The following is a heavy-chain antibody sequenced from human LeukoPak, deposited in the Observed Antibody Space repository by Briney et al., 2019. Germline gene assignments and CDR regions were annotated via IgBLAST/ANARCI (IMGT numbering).Heavy chain of an antibody. D-gene: IGHD1-26*01. V-gene: IGHV4-30-4*08. J-gene: IGHJ1*01. CDR1: GGSISSGDYY. CDR3: ARLLVGATPHGPPRH. CDR2: IYHSGST. Sequence: PSETLSLTCTVSGGSISSGDYYWSWIRQPPGKGLEWIGYIYHSGSTYYNPSLKSRVTISADTSKNQFSLKLSSVTAADTAVYYCARLLVGATPHGPPRHWGQGTLVTVSS.